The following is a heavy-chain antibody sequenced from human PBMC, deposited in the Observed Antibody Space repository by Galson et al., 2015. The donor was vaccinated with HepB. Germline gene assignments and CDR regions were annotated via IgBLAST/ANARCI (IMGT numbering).Heavy chain of an antibody. Sequence: LSLTCTVSGGSISSYYWSWIRQPPGKGLGWIGEINHSGSTNYNPSLKSRVTISVDTSKNQFSLKLSSVTAADTAVYYCARGRSGSTVRYYYYYYMDVWGKGTTVTVSS. D-gene: IGHD3-10*01. CDR3: ARGRSGSTVRYYYYYYMDV. CDR2: INHSGST. J-gene: IGHJ6*03. V-gene: IGHV4-34*01. CDR1: GGSISSYY.